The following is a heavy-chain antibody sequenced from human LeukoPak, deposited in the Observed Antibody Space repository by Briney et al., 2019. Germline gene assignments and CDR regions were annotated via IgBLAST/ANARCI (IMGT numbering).Heavy chain of an antibody. CDR3: ARVLGCSSTSCYFFNTQDAFDI. V-gene: IGHV1-8*01. CDR2: MNPNSGNT. Sequence: ASVKVSCKASGYTFTSYDINWVRQATGQGLEWMGRMNPNSGNTGYAQKFQGRVTMTRNTSISTAYMELSSLRSEDTAVYYCARVLGCSSTSCYFFNTQDAFDIWGQGTMVTVSS. CDR1: GYTFTSYD. J-gene: IGHJ3*02. D-gene: IGHD2-2*01.